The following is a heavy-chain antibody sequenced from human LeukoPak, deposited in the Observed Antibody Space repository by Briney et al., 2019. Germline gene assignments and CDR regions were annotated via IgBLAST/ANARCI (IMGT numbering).Heavy chain of an antibody. Sequence: ASVKVSCKASGYTFTGYYLHWVRQAPGQGLEWMGCVNPNSGDTNYAQKFQGRVTMTRDTSISTAYMELSRLRSDDTAIYYCARDVGEYCSSVSCYASDYWGQGTLVTVSS. CDR2: VNPNSGDT. V-gene: IGHV1-2*02. J-gene: IGHJ4*02. CDR1: GYTFTGYY. D-gene: IGHD2-2*01. CDR3: ARDVGEYCSSVSCYASDY.